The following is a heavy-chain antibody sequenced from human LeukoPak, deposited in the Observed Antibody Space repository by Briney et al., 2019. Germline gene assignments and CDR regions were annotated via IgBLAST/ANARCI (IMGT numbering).Heavy chain of an antibody. CDR3: ANLCGYSCGRYFDY. J-gene: IGHJ4*02. D-gene: IGHD5-18*01. CDR2: ITNSGGLT. Sequence: PGGSLRLSCEVSGFTFSNYAMSWVRQAPGKGLEWVSVITNSGGLTYYADSVKGRFTISRDNSKNTLYLQMNSLRAEDTAVYYCANLCGYSCGRYFDYWGQGTLVTVSS. CDR1: GFTFSNYA. V-gene: IGHV3-23*01.